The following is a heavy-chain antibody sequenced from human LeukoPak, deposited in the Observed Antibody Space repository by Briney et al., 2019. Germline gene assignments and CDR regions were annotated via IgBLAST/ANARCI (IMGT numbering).Heavy chain of an antibody. CDR3: AKDRVAYSSGSYYFDY. Sequence: PGGSLRLSCAASGFTFSSYGMHWVRQAPGKGLEWVALIRYDGSNKYYVDSVKGRFNISRDISKNTLYLQMNSLRAEDTAVYYCAKDRVAYSSGSYYFDYWGQGTLVTVSS. V-gene: IGHV3-30*02. D-gene: IGHD6-19*01. J-gene: IGHJ4*02. CDR2: IRYDGSNK. CDR1: GFTFSSYG.